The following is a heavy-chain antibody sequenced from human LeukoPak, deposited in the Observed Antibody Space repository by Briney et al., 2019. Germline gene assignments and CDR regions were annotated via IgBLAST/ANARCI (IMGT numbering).Heavy chain of an antibody. V-gene: IGHV6-1*01. CDR1: GDSVSSNSAA. CDR3: ARSLGSSGLGY. D-gene: IGHD6-19*01. J-gene: IGHJ4*02. CDR2: TYYRSKWYN. Sequence: SQTLSLTCAISGDSVSSNSAAWNWLRQSPSRGLEWLGRTYYRSKWYNDYAVSVRSRISVDPDTSKNQFSLQLNFVTPEDTAVYYCARSLGSSGLGYWGQGTLVTVSS.